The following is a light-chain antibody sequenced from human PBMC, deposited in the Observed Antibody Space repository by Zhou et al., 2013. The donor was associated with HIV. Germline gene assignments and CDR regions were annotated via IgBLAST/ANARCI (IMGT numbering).Light chain of an antibody. Sequence: EIVLTQSPGTLSLSPGEIVSLSCRASQSVSSSYFAWYQQKPGQAPRLLISGASTRATGVPVRFSGSGSGTQFTLTISNLQSEDFAVYYCQHYSNWPLTFGGGTKVEIK. J-gene: IGKJ4*01. V-gene: IGKV3-15*01. CDR1: QSVSSS. CDR2: GAS. CDR3: QHYSNWPLT.